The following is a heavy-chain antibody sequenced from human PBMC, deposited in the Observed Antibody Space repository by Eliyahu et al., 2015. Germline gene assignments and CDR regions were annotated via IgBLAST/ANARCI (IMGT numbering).Heavy chain of an antibody. CDR3: TRERPAGDYYVGLRAFEN. V-gene: IGHV3-66*02. J-gene: IGHJ3*02. CDR2: FFYDGNK. CDR1: EFTVSSSH. D-gene: IGHD4-17*01. Sequence: EVHVVESGGGMVQPGGSLRLSCVASEFTVSSSHMSWVRQAPGKGLEWVSIFFYDGNKTFADSLKGRFTISRDHSKTTVFLQMNNLRPEDTGVYYCTRERPAGDYYVGLRAFENWGQGARVTVSP.